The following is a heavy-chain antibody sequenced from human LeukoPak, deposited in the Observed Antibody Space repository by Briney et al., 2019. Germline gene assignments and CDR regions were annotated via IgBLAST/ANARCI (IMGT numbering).Heavy chain of an antibody. J-gene: IGHJ4*02. Sequence: SETLSLTRTVSGGSISSDYWSWIRQPAGKGLEWIGRIYNTGTSNYNSSLKSRVTMSVDTSTNQFSLRLSSVTAADTAVYYCAREGGNDRKLDSWGQGTLVTVSS. CDR1: GGSISSDY. V-gene: IGHV4-4*07. D-gene: IGHD5-12*01. CDR2: IYNTGTS. CDR3: AREGGNDRKLDS.